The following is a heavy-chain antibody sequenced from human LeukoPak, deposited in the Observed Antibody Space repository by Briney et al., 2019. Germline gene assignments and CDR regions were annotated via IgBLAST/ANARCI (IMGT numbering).Heavy chain of an antibody. CDR1: GYTFTGYY. CDR3: ARATGDRRILAL. CDR2: INPNSGGT. Sequence: ASVKVSCKASGYTFTGYYMHWVRQAPGQGLEWMGWINPNSGGTNYAQKFQGRVTMTRDTPISTAYMVLSRLRSDDTAVYYCARATGDRRILALWGRGTLVTVSS. V-gene: IGHV1-2*02. J-gene: IGHJ2*01. D-gene: IGHD3-10*01.